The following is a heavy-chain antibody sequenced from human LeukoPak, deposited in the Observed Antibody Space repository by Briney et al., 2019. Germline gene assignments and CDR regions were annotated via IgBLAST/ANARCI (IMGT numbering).Heavy chain of an antibody. CDR1: GFIFDDYG. Sequence: RPGGSLRLSCAASGFIFDDYGMSWVRQAPGKGLEWVSGIKKNGGSTGYGDSVKGRFTISRDNGKNSLHLQMNSLRAEDTALYFCARGFLNGPFDQWGQGTLVTVSS. D-gene: IGHD2-8*01. CDR3: ARGFLNGPFDQ. V-gene: IGHV3-20*04. J-gene: IGHJ4*02. CDR2: IKKNGGST.